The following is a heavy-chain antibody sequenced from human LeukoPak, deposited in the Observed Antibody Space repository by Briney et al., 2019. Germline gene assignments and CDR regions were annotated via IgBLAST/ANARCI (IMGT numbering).Heavy chain of an antibody. J-gene: IGHJ4*02. D-gene: IGHD6-13*01. V-gene: IGHV4-39*07. Sequence: PSETLSLTCTVSGGSISSSSYYWGWLRQPPGKGLEWIGSIYYSGSTYYNPSLKSRVTISVDTSKNQFSLKLSSVTAADTAVYYCARAAAGTLADYWGQGTLVTVSS. CDR3: ARAAAGTLADY. CDR2: IYYSGST. CDR1: GGSISSSSYY.